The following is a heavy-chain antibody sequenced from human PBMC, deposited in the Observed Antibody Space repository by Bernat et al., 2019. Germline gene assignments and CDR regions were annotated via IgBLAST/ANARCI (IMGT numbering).Heavy chain of an antibody. CDR1: GFTFSTYG. Sequence: QVQLVESGGGVVQPGRSLRLFCAASGFTFSTYGIHWVRQAPGKGLEWVAVISYDGTNKDYAESVKGRFTISRDNSKNTLYLQMNSLRTEDTAVYKCVKDSSWGQFDLWGQGTLVTVSS. CDR2: ISYDGTNK. CDR3: VKDSSWGQFDL. V-gene: IGHV3-30*18. D-gene: IGHD3-16*01. J-gene: IGHJ4*02.